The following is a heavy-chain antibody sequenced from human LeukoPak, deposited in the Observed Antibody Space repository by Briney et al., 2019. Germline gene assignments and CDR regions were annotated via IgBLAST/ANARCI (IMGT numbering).Heavy chain of an antibody. CDR1: GYPFTGYF. CDR2: INPNSGGT. V-gene: IGHV1-2*04. J-gene: IGHJ3*02. Sequence: ASVKVSCKASGYPFTGYFIHWVRQAPGLGLEWMGWINPNSGGTNYAQKFQGWVTMTRDTSINTAYMELRSLKSDDTAVYYCARANYYDSIGDAFDIWGQGTMVTVSS. CDR3: ARANYYDSIGDAFDI. D-gene: IGHD3-22*01.